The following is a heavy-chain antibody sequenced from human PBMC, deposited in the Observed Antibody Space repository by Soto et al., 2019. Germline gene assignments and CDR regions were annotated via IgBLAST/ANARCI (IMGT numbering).Heavy chain of an antibody. CDR3: ARQDHGDYEFFFDY. J-gene: IGHJ4*02. CDR2: ISSIGST. CDR1: GASIISTTKY. D-gene: IGHD4-17*01. Sequence: PSETLSLTCTVSGASIISTTKYWGWIRQPPGRGLEWIGTISSIGSTYYNPSLEGRVTISVDTSKNQFSPKVTSVTAADTGLYYCARQDHGDYEFFFDYWGQGTLVTVSS. V-gene: IGHV4-39*01.